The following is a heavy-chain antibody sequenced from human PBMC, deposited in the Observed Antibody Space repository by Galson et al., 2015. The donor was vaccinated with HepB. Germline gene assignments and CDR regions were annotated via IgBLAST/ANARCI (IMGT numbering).Heavy chain of an antibody. J-gene: IGHJ4*02. CDR3: VKAEWLGN. CDR2: ITSNGGIT. CDR1: GFSFSSYA. V-gene: IGHV3-64D*06. Sequence: SLRLSCAASGFSFSSYAMHWVRQAPGKGLDYVSAITSNGGITYYADSVKGRFTISRDNSKNTLYPQMSSLRAEDTAVYYCVKAEWLGNWGRGTLVTVSS. D-gene: IGHD6-19*01.